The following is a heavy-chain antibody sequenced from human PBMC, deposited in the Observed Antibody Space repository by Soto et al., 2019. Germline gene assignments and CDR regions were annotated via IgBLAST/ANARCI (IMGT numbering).Heavy chain of an antibody. CDR2: IYYSGST. CDR1: GGSISSYY. CDR3: ARDYGTGTSFPNWFDP. J-gene: IGHJ5*02. D-gene: IGHD1-7*01. Sequence: PSETLSLTCTVSGGSISSYYWSWIRQPPGKGLEWIGYIYYSGSTNYNPSLKSRVTISVDTSKNQFSLKLSSVTAADTAVYYCARDYGTGTSFPNWFDPWGQGTLVTVSS. V-gene: IGHV4-59*01.